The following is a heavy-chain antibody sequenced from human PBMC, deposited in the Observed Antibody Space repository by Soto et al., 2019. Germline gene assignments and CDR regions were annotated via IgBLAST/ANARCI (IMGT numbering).Heavy chain of an antibody. CDR2: ISGSGGST. J-gene: IGHJ4*02. Sequence: GGSLRLSCAASGFTFSSYAMSWVRQAPGKELEWVSAISGSGGSTYYADSVKGRFTISRDNSKNTLYLQMNSLRAEDTAVYYCAKVHVVAPWLDYWGQGTLVTVSS. D-gene: IGHD2-15*01. CDR1: GFTFSSYA. V-gene: IGHV3-23*01. CDR3: AKVHVVAPWLDY.